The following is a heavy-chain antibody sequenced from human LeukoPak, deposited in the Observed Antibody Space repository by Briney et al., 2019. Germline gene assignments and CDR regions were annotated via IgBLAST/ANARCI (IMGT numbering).Heavy chain of an antibody. CDR1: GFTFSAYA. V-gene: IGHV3-23*01. CDR3: ARDLHYYVAMGV. J-gene: IGHJ6*02. Sequence: GGSLRLFCEASGFTFSAYAMTWVRQAPGKGLEWVSSIGSDNKPHYSESVKGRFAISRNNSKSMLFLQLNSLRAEDTALYYCARDLHYYVAMGVWGQGTTVTVSS. CDR2: IGSDNKP. D-gene: IGHD3-10*02.